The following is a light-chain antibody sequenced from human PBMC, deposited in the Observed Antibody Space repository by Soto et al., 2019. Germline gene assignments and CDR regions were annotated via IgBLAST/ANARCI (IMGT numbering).Light chain of an antibody. V-gene: IGKV3-20*01. CDR2: DTS. CDR3: QQYGSSPGT. CDR1: QSVRDSY. Sequence: EIVLTQSPGTLSLSPGERATLSCRASQSVRDSYLAWYQQKPGQAPSLLIYDTSTRATGIPDRFIGSWSGTDFALTISRVEPEDFAMYFCQQYGSSPGTFGQGTKVEIK. J-gene: IGKJ1*01.